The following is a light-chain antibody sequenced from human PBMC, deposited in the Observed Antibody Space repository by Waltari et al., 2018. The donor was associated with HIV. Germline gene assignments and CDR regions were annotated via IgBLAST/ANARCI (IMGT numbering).Light chain of an antibody. Sequence: QSVLAQPPSASGTPGQRVTIPCSGSRSHIGSNYVNWYQHFPGTAPKLLSTGDSLRPSGVPARFSGSKFGTSASLGITGLQSGDEADYYCSTWDDRLNGPVVFGGGTRLTVL. CDR3: STWDDRLNGPVV. CDR2: GDS. V-gene: IGLV1-44*01. J-gene: IGLJ2*01. CDR1: RSHIGSNY.